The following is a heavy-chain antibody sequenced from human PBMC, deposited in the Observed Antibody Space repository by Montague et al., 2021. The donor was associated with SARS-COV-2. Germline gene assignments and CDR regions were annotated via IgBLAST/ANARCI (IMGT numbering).Heavy chain of an antibody. CDR1: GGSISSYY. CDR2: IYYSGST. Sequence: SETLSLTCTVSGGSISSYYWSWIRQPPGKGLEWIGYIYYSGSTNYNPSLKSRVTTSVDTSKNQFSLKLSSVTAADTAVYYCAREKVYCSSTSCYESWFDPWGQGTLVTVSS. V-gene: IGHV4-59*01. J-gene: IGHJ5*02. CDR3: AREKVYCSSTSCYESWFDP. D-gene: IGHD2-2*01.